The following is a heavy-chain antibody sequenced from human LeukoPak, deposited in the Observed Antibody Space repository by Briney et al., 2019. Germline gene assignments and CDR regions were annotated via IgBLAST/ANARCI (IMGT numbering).Heavy chain of an antibody. D-gene: IGHD2-15*01. Sequence: GGSLRLSCAASGFTFNHFWMSWIRQAPGKGLEWVAYIKRTGSETYYVDSVKGRFTITRDNTRNSLFLQMYSLRAEDTAVYFCAREDGYCSGGNCYSYFDSWGQGTLVTVSA. CDR3: AREDGYCSGGNCYSYFDS. CDR2: IKRTGSET. J-gene: IGHJ4*02. V-gene: IGHV3-7*01. CDR1: GFTFNHFW.